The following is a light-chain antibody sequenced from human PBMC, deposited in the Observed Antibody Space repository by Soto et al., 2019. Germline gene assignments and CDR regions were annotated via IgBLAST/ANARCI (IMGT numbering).Light chain of an antibody. Sequence: DIQMTQSPSSLSASVEDRVIITCRASQSISNHLNWYQQKPGKAPKLLIFAASSLQSGVPSRFSGSRSGPDFTLTISSMPTEDSAHYYCQQSHISPPTFGQRTKVDIK. CDR1: QSISNH. CDR3: QQSHISPPT. V-gene: IGKV1-39*01. CDR2: AAS. J-gene: IGKJ1*01.